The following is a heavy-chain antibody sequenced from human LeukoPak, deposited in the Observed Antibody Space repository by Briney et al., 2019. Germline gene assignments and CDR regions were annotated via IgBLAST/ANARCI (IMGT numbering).Heavy chain of an antibody. CDR2: IKSKANGETR. V-gene: IGHV3-15*05. CDR3: AEADEGIVGAFDI. J-gene: IGHJ3*02. CDR1: GFTLSNAW. Sequence: KPGGSLRLSCAASGFTLSNAWMNWVRQAPSKGLEWVGLIKSKANGETRDYAAPVKGRFTISRDDSDNTLYLQMNSLRAEDTALYYCAEADEGIVGAFDIWGQGTMVTVSS. D-gene: IGHD6-13*01.